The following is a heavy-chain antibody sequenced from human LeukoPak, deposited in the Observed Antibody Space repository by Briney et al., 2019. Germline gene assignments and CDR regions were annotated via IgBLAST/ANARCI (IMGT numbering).Heavy chain of an antibody. CDR2: INPSGGST. CDR3: ATIGRDDSSGYDFDY. CDR1: GYTFTGYY. D-gene: IGHD3-22*01. Sequence: GASVKVSCKASGYTFTGYYMHWVRQAPGQGLEWMGIINPSGGSTSYAQKFQGRVTMTRDTSTSTVYMELSSLRSEDTAVYCCATIGRDDSSGYDFDYWGQGTLVTVSS. V-gene: IGHV1-46*01. J-gene: IGHJ4*02.